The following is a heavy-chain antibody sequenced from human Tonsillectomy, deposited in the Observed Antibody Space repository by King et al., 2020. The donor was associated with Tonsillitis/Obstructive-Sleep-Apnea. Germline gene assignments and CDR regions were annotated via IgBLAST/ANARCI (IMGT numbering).Heavy chain of an antibody. CDR3: ASISRYGDYEGWFDP. D-gene: IGHD4-17*01. CDR1: GGSFSGHY. Sequence: VQLQQWGAGLLKPSETLSLTCAVYGGSFSGHYWSWIRQPPGKGLEWIGEINHSGSTNYNPSLKSRVTISVDTSKNQFSLKLSSVTAADTAVYYCASISRYGDYEGWFDPWGQGTLVTVSS. V-gene: IGHV4-34*01. CDR2: INHSGST. J-gene: IGHJ5*02.